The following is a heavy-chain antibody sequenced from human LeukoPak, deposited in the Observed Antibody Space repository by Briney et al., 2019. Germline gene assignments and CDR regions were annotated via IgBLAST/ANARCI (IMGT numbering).Heavy chain of an antibody. CDR2: IKEDRTAD. CDR3: VRGGWELDY. D-gene: IGHD4-23*01. V-gene: IGHV3-7*01. J-gene: IGHJ4*02. CDR1: GFSVRDFW. Sequence: PGGSLRLSCAASGFSVRDFWMAWVRQAPGKGLEWVAHIKEDRTADYYADSVKGRFTISKDDGKNSLHLQMNSLRVEDTAVYYCVRGGWELDYWGQGTLVTVSS.